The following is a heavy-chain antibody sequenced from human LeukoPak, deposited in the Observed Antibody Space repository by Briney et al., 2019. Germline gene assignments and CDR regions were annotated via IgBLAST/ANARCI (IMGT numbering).Heavy chain of an antibody. CDR2: IKSKTDGGTT. Sequence: PGGAPRLFLAASGFPFSNARVRRGRPGPGEGVGGGGRIKSKTDGGTTDYAAPVKGRFTISRDDSKNTLYLQMNSLKTEDTAVYYCTTVLVFTYYYDSSGPFDYWGQGTLITVSS. CDR1: GFPFSNAR. V-gene: IGHV3-15*01. D-gene: IGHD3-22*01. J-gene: IGHJ4*02. CDR3: TTVLVFTYYYDSSGPFDY.